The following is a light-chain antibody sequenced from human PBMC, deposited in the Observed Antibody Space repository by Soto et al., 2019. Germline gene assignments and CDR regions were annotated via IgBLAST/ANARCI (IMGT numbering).Light chain of an antibody. CDR2: DVT. Sequence: QSALTQPRSVSGSPGQSVTISCTGTSSDVGGYDLVSWYQQHPGKAPKLMIYDVTKRPSGVPDRFSGSRSGNTASLTVSGLPAEDDADYYCCSYAGTYTFYVFGTGTKLTVL. J-gene: IGLJ1*01. V-gene: IGLV2-11*01. CDR3: CSYAGTYTFYV. CDR1: SSDVGGYDL.